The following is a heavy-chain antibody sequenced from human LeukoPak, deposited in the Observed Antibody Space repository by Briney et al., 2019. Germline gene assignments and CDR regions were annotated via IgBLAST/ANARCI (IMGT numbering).Heavy chain of an antibody. J-gene: IGHJ4*02. CDR2: IIGSGGST. CDR1: GFTFSIYA. CDR3: AKEPTYGSGSYYGY. V-gene: IGHV3-23*01. Sequence: GGSLRLSCAASGFTFSIYAMSWARHAPGERLEWVSAIIGSGGSTHYADSVKGRFTISRDKSKNTLYLQMKSLRAEDTAVYYCAKEPTYGSGSYYGYWGQGTLVTVSS. D-gene: IGHD3-10*01.